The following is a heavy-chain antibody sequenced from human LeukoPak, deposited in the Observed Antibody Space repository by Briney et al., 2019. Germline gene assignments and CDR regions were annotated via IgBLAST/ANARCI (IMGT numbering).Heavy chain of an antibody. V-gene: IGHV3-7*01. CDR2: IKQDGSEK. D-gene: IGHD1-1*01. CDR3: ASAMIVQLEADAFDI. Sequence: GGSLRLSCAASGFTSSSYWMSWVRQAPGKGLEWVANIKQDGSEKYYVDSVKGRFTISRDNAKNSLYLQMNSLRAEDTAVYYCASAMIVQLEADAFDIWGQGTMVTVSS. CDR1: GFTSSSYW. J-gene: IGHJ3*02.